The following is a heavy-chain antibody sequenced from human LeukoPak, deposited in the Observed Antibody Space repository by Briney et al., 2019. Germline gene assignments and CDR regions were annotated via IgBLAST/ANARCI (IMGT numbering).Heavy chain of an antibody. CDR2: ISGSGGST. D-gene: IGHD2-15*01. CDR1: GFTFSSYA. CDR3: AKAPGYCSGGTCYDD. J-gene: IGHJ4*02. Sequence: GGSLRLSCAASGFTFSSYAMSWVRQAPGMGLEWVSVISGSGGSTYNADSVKGRFTISRDNSKNTLYLQMKSLRADDTAVYYCAKAPGYCSGGTCYDDWGQGSLVTVSS. V-gene: IGHV3-23*01.